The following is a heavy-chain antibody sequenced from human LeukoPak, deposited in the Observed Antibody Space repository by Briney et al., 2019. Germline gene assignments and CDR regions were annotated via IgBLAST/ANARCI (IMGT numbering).Heavy chain of an antibody. V-gene: IGHV4-38-2*02. D-gene: IGHD3-9*01. CDR1: GYSISSGYY. Sequence: PSETLSLTCTVSGYSISSGYYWDWVRQPPGKGLEWIGSIYHSGSTYYNPSLKSRVTMSVDTSKNQFSLKLSSVTAADTAVYYCARDLFARYFDWLSPHDAFDIWGQGTMVTVSS. J-gene: IGHJ3*02. CDR3: ARDLFARYFDWLSPHDAFDI. CDR2: IYHSGST.